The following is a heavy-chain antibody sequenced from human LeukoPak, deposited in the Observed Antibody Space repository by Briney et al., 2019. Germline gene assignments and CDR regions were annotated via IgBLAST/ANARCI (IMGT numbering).Heavy chain of an antibody. J-gene: IGHJ4*02. CDR3: ARVRMVEYFDY. CDR2: IYYSGST. V-gene: IGHV4-61*05. D-gene: IGHD3-16*01. Sequence: SETLSLTCTVSGGSIRSSYYYWGWIRQPPGKGLEWIGYIYYSGSTNYNPSLKSRVTISVDTSKNQFSLKLSSVTAADTAVYYCARVRMVEYFDYWGQGTLVTVSS. CDR1: GGSIRSSYYY.